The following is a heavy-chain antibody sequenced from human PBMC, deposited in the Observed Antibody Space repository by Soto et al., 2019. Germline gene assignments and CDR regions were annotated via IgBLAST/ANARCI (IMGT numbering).Heavy chain of an antibody. D-gene: IGHD3-3*01. Sequence: QVQLQESGPGLVKPSQTLSLTCTVSGGSISSGDYYWSWIRQPPGKGLEWIGYIYYSGSTYYNPSLKSRVTISVDTSKNQFSLKLSSVTAADTAVYYCARDRQNPYYDFWSGYNWFDPWGQGTLVTVSS. CDR2: IYYSGST. CDR3: ARDRQNPYYDFWSGYNWFDP. J-gene: IGHJ5*02. V-gene: IGHV4-30-4*01. CDR1: GGSISSGDYY.